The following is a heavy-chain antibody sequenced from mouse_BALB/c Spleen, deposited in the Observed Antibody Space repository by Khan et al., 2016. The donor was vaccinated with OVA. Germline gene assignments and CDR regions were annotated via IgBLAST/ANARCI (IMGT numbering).Heavy chain of an antibody. CDR1: GYTFINYW. CDR3: ASGGLRWEFDN. V-gene: IGHV1-7*01. D-gene: IGHD1-1*01. J-gene: IGHJ2*01. Sequence: QIQLVQSGAELAKPGASVKMSCKASGYTFINYWILWVKQRPGQGLEWIGYINPSTAYTEYNQNFKDKATLTADKSSRTAYMQLSSMTYEDSAVYYCASGGLRWEFDNWGQGTTLTVSS. CDR2: INPSTAYT.